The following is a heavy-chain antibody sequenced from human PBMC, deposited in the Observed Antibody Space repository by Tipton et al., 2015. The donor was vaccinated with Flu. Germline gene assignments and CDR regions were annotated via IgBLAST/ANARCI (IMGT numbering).Heavy chain of an antibody. Sequence: QSGAEVKKPGASVKVSCKASGYTFTSYGISWVRQAPGQGLEWMGWISAYNGDTNYAQKLQGRVTMTTDTSTSTAYMELRSLRSDDTAVYYCARARSAHDYCDYAQYFDYWGQGTLVTVSS. D-gene: IGHD4-17*01. V-gene: IGHV1-18*01. J-gene: IGHJ4*02. CDR1: GYTFTSYG. CDR2: ISAYNGDT. CDR3: ARARSAHDYCDYAQYFDY.